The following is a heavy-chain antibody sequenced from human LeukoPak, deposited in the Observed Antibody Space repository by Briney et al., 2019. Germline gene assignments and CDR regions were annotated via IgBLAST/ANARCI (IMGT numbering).Heavy chain of an antibody. J-gene: IGHJ4*02. V-gene: IGHV1-8*01. Sequence: ASVKVSCKASGYIFNDYDINWVRQAAGQGLEWMGWMNPNSGNTGYAQKFQGRITMTRDTSINTAYMELNSLRSEDTAVYYCARGGGDNPYYFDFWGQGTLVTVSS. CDR3: ARGGGDNPYYFDF. CDR2: MNPNSGNT. D-gene: IGHD2-21*02. CDR1: GYIFNDYD.